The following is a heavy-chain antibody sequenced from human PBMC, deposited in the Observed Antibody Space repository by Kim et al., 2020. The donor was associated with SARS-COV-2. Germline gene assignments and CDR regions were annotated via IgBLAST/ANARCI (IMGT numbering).Heavy chain of an antibody. J-gene: IGHJ6*02. V-gene: IGHV1-3*01. D-gene: IGHD3-3*01. CDR3: ARELGRYYYYGMDV. Sequence: YPQQFPDRVTITRDPSASHAYMELSILGSEDTALYYCARELGRYYYYGMDVWGQGTTVTVSS.